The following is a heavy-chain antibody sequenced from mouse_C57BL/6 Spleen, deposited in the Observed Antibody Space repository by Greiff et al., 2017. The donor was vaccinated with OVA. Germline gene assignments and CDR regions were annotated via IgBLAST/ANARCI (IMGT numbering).Heavy chain of an antibody. CDR2: INPGSGGT. CDR3: ARWGRGDAMDY. V-gene: IGHV1-54*01. CDR1: GYAFTNYL. J-gene: IGHJ4*01. D-gene: IGHD3-3*01. Sequence: QVQLQQSGAELVRPGTSVKVSCKASGYAFTNYLIEWVKQRPGQGLEWIGVINPGSGGTNYNEKFKGKATLTADKSSSTAYMQLSSLTSEDSAVYFCARWGRGDAMDYWGQGTSVTVSS.